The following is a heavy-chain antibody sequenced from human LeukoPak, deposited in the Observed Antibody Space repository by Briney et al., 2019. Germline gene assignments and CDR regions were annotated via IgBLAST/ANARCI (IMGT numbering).Heavy chain of an antibody. CDR2: ISVYNGNT. D-gene: IGHD6-19*01. V-gene: IGHV1-18*01. CDR1: GYTFSSYG. Sequence: ASVKVSCKASGYTFSSYGISWVRQAPGQGLEWMGWISVYNGNTDYAQKVQGRVTMTTDTSTSTAYMELRSLRSDDTAVYYCARMDPPYSSGWYGVYWGQGTLVTVSS. CDR3: ARMDPPYSSGWYGVY. J-gene: IGHJ4*02.